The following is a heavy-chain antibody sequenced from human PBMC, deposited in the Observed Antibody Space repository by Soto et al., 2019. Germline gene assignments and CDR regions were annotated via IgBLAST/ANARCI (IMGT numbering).Heavy chain of an antibody. V-gene: IGHV4-31*11. CDR2: IFNSGSA. D-gene: IGHD5-12*01. Sequence: TLSLTCAVSFVVTFIGSYYCIWIRQRPGKGLECLGYIFNSGSAYYNPSLRSRVTISIDTSKDEFSLTLSSVTAADTAVYFCARGYSGYDYNFDYWGQGISVTVSS. CDR1: FVVTFIGSYY. CDR3: ARGYSGYDYNFDY. J-gene: IGHJ4*02.